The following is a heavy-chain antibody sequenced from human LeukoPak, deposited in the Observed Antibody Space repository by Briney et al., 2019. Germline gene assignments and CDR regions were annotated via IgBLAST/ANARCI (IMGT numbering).Heavy chain of an antibody. CDR3: ARDDYGDYRINFQH. V-gene: IGHV3-74*01. J-gene: IGHJ1*01. CDR2: ISSDGSST. CDR1: GFTFSSYW. Sequence: GGSLRLSCAASGFTFSSYWMHWVRQAPGKGLVWVSRISSDGSSTSYADSVKGRFTISRDNSKNTLYLQMNSLRAEDTAVYYCARDDYGDYRINFQHWGQGTLVTVSS. D-gene: IGHD4-17*01.